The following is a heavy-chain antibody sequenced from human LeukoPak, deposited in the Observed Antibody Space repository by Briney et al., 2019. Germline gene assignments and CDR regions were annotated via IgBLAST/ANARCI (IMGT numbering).Heavy chain of an antibody. CDR1: GFSFITYN. CDR3: VRAFGGYDSQRFYYNMDV. J-gene: IGHJ6*03. Sequence: GGSLRLSCAASGFSFITYNMNWVRQAPGKGLEWVSCIHGSASYNYYADSVKGRFTVSRDSAKNSLYLEMSSLRVEDTAVYYCVRAFGGYDSQRFYYNMDVWGKGTTVTVSS. CDR2: IHGSASYN. D-gene: IGHD5-12*01. V-gene: IGHV3-21*06.